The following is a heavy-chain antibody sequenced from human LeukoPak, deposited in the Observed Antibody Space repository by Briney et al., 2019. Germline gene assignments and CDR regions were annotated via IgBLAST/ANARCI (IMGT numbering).Heavy chain of an antibody. J-gene: IGHJ4*02. Sequence: GGSLRLPCAASGFTFSSYWMHWVRQAPGKGLVWVSRINSDGSSTSYADSVKGRFTISRDNAKNTLYLQMNSLRAEDTAVYYCASEDYYSSNQNEAWGQGTLVTVSS. D-gene: IGHD3-10*01. CDR1: GFTFSSYW. CDR3: ASEDYYSSNQNEA. V-gene: IGHV3-74*01. CDR2: INSDGSST.